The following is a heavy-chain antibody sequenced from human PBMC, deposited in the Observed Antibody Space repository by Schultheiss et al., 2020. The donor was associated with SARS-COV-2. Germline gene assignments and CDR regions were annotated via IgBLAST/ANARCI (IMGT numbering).Heavy chain of an antibody. CDR2: INPNSGGT. D-gene: IGHD4-11*01. CDR3: ARESASTVTSNFDN. CDR1: GYTFTSYG. Sequence: ASVKVSCKASGYTFTSYGISWVRQAPGQGLEWMGWINPNSGGTNYAQKFQGRVTMTRDTSISTAYMELSRLRSDDTAVYYCARESASTVTSNFDNWGQGTLVTVSS. J-gene: IGHJ4*02. V-gene: IGHV1-2*02.